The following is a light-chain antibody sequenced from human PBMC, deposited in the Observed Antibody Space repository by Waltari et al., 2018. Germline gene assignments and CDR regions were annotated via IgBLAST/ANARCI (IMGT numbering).Light chain of an antibody. CDR1: NIGSRS. CDR3: HVWDANTVM. Sequence: SSVLTQAPSVSVAPGQTATVTCGRDNIGSRSVHWYQQKPGRAPVLVVYLDSDRPSGIPERFSGSKSGNAATLTISRVEAGDEADYYCHVWDANTVMFGGGTKLTVL. J-gene: IGLJ3*02. V-gene: IGLV3-21*02. CDR2: LDS.